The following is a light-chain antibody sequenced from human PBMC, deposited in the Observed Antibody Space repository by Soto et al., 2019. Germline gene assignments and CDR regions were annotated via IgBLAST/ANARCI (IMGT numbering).Light chain of an antibody. CDR1: SRDVGGYNY. CDR3: SSFAGNNNLV. J-gene: IGLJ2*01. V-gene: IGLV2-8*01. CDR2: EVS. Sequence: QSALTQPPSASGSPGQSVPISCTGTSRDVGGYNYVSWYQQHPGKAPKLMISEVSKRPSGVPDRFSGSKSGNTASLTVSGLQAEDEADYYCSSFAGNNNLVFGGGTKLTVL.